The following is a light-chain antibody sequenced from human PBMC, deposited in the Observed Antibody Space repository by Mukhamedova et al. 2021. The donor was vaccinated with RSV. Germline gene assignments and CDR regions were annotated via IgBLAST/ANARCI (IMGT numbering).Light chain of an antibody. V-gene: IGKV1-5*03. Sequence: WYQRRVHGKAPKLLIDKASSLESGVPLRFSGSGSGTEFTHTISSLQPDDFATYYCQQYNSYWTFGQGTRVEI. CDR2: KAS. J-gene: IGKJ1*01. CDR3: QQYNSYWT.